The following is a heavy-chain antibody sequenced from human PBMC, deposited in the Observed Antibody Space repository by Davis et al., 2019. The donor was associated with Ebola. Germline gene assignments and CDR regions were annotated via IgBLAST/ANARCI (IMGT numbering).Heavy chain of an antibody. CDR3: ASNVGAATGYYYTYGFDV. V-gene: IGHV3-74*01. CDR1: RFTFSNYG. D-gene: IGHD2-8*01. Sequence: GESLKISCAASRFTFSNYGIHWARQAPGEGLVWVAHINSDGTTTRYADAVKGRFTISRDNTKNTLFLQMNGLRVEDTAVYYCASNVGAATGYYYTYGFDVWGRGTTVTVSS. J-gene: IGHJ6*04. CDR2: INSDGTTT.